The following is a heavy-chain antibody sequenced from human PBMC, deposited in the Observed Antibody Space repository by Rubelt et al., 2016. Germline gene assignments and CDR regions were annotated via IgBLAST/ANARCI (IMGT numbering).Heavy chain of an antibody. CDR3: ARGRYAFDI. V-gene: IGHV4-31*03. J-gene: IGHJ3*02. Sequence: QVQLQQWGAGLLKPSETLSLTCTVSGGSVSIGGYYWSWIRQHPGKGLEWIGYIYYSGSTYYNPSLKGRVTISVGTSKNQFSLRLSSVTAADTAVYYCARGRYAFDIWGQGTMVTVSS. CDR2: IYYSGST. CDR1: GGSVSIGGYY.